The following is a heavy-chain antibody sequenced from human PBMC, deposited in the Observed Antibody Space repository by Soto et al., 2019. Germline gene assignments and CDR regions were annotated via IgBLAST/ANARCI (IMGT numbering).Heavy chain of an antibody. V-gene: IGHV4-61*01. CDR1: GGSISSGNYY. CDR3: ARTGGYGVNPVDY. D-gene: IGHD4-17*01. Sequence: PSETLSLTCTVSGGSISSGNYYWSWIRQPPGKGLEWIGYIYYSGSTNYNPSLKSRVTISVDTSKNQFSLKLSSVTAADTAVYYCARTGGYGVNPVDYGAKGPLVTVPS. CDR2: IYYSGST. J-gene: IGHJ4*02.